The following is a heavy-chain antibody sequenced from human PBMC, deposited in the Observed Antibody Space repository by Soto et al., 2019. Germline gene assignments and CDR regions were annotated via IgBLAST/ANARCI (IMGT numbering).Heavy chain of an antibody. D-gene: IGHD6-19*01. V-gene: IGHV3-30*18. CDR3: AKDLPYSSGWSDQGVFDY. Sequence: QVQLVESGGGVVQPGRSLRLSCAASGFTFSSYGMHWVRQAPGKGLEWVAVISYDGSNKYYADSVKGRFTISRDNSKNTLYLQMNSLRAEDTAVYYCAKDLPYSSGWSDQGVFDYWGQGTLVTVSS. CDR1: GFTFSSYG. CDR2: ISYDGSNK. J-gene: IGHJ4*02.